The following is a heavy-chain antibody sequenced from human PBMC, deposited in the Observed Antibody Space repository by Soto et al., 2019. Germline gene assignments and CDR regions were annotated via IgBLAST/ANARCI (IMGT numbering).Heavy chain of an antibody. J-gene: IGHJ5*02. CDR1: GGSFSGYY. Sequence: PSETLSLTCAVDGGSFSGYYLSWIRQPPGKGLEWIGEINHSGSTNYNPSLKSRVTISVDTSKNQFSLKLSSVTAADTAVYYCARETVVVVAATSWFDPWGQGTLVTVSS. CDR2: INHSGST. V-gene: IGHV4-34*01. D-gene: IGHD2-15*01. CDR3: ARETVVVVAATSWFDP.